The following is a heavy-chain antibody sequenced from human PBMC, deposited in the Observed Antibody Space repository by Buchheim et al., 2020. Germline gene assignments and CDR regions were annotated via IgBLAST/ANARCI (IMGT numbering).Heavy chain of an antibody. CDR3: SRRLDY. J-gene: IGHJ4*02. CDR2: INKDGSEK. Sequence: EVQVVESGGTLVQPGGSLRLSCTASGFTPSSDWMDWVRQAPGKGLEWVANINKDGSEKYIVDSVRGRCTISRDNAKNSVYLQMNSLRAEDTAVYYCSRRLDYWGQGTL. CDR1: GFTPSSDW. V-gene: IGHV3-7*01.